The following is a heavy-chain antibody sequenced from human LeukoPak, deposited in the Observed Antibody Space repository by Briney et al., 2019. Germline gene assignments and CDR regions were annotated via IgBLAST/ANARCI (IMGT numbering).Heavy chain of an antibody. CDR1: GYTFTSYD. D-gene: IGHD2-21*01. Sequence: ASVKVSXKASGYTFTSYDINWMRQAPGQGLEWMGWMNPNSGNTGYAQKFQGRVTITRNTSISTAYMELSSLRSDDTAVYYCARALIGRDAFDIWGQGTVVTVSS. CDR3: ARALIGRDAFDI. CDR2: MNPNSGNT. J-gene: IGHJ3*02. V-gene: IGHV1-8*03.